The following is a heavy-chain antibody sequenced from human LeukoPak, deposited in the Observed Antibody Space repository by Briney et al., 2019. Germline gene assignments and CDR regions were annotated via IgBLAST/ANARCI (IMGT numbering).Heavy chain of an antibody. Sequence: PGGSLRLSCAASGFTFSDYYMSWIRQAPGKGLEWVSYISSSGSTIYYADSVKGRFTISRDNSKNTLYLQMNSLRAEDTAVYYCAKDPLYSSYYDSISDAFDIWGQGTMVTVSS. D-gene: IGHD3-22*01. CDR3: AKDPLYSSYYDSISDAFDI. CDR1: GFTFSDYY. CDR2: ISSSGSTI. V-gene: IGHV3-11*04. J-gene: IGHJ3*02.